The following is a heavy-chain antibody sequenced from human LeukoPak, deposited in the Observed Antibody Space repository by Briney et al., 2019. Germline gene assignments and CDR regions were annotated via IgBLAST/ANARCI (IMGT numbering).Heavy chain of an antibody. V-gene: IGHV7-4-1*02. J-gene: IGHJ6*03. CDR3: ARAVYSSSSYYYYYYYMDV. CDR2: INTNTGNP. D-gene: IGHD6-6*01. Sequence: ASVKVSCKASGYTFTSYAMNWVRQAPGRGLEWMGWINTNTGNPTYAQGFTGRFVFSLDTSVSTAYLQISSLKAEDTAVYYCARAVYSSSSYYYYYYYMDVWGKGTTVTVSS. CDR1: GYTFTSYA.